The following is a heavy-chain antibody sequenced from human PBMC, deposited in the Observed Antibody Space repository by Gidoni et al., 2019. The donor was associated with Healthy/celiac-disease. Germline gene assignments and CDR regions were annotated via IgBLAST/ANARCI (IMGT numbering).Heavy chain of an antibody. D-gene: IGHD3-16*01. Sequence: EVQLVESGGGLVQPGGSLRLSCAASGFTFSDHYMDWVRQAPGKGLEWVGRTRNKANSYTTEYAASVKGRFTISRDDSKNSLYLQMNSLKTEDTAVYYCAMITFGGVIGGDGFSYWGQGTLVTVSS. CDR2: TRNKANSYTT. J-gene: IGHJ4*02. CDR3: AMITFGGVIGGDGFSY. CDR1: GFTFSDHY. V-gene: IGHV3-72*01.